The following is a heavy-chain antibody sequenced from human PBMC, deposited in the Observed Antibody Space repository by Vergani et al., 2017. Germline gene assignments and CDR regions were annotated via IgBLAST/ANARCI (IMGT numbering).Heavy chain of an antibody. V-gene: IGHV3-21*02. J-gene: IGHJ4*02. CDR2: ISSSSSYI. D-gene: IGHD3-16*02. CDR1: GFTFSSYS. Sequence: VQLVESGGGLVQPGGSLRLSCTASGFTFSSYSMNWVRQAPGKGLEWVSSISSSSSYIYYADSVKGRFTISRDNAKNSLYLQMNSLRAEDTAVYYCAREPFTMITFGGVIDPYFDYWGQGTLVTVSS. CDR3: AREPFTMITFGGVIDPYFDY.